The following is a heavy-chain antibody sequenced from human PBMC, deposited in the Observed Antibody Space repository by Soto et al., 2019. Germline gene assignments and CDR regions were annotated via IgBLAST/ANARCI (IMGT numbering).Heavy chain of an antibody. CDR2: ISYDGSNK. D-gene: IGHD3-10*01. CDR3: ARDSGGISYGSGSYYNVWGDAFDI. CDR1: GFTFSSYA. V-gene: IGHV3-30-3*01. J-gene: IGHJ3*02. Sequence: GGSLRLSCAASGFTFSSYAMHWVRQAPGKGLEWVAVISYDGSNKYYADSVKGRFTISRDNSKNTLYLQMNSLRAEDTAVYYCARDSGGISYGSGSYYNVWGDAFDIWGQGTMVTVSS.